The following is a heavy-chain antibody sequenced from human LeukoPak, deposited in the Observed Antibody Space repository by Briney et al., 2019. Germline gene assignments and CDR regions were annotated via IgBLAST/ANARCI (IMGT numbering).Heavy chain of an antibody. CDR2: INPNSGGT. J-gene: IGHJ4*02. Sequence: GASVKVSCKASGYTFTSYGISWVRQAPGQGLEWMGWINPNSGGTNYAQKFQGRVTMTRDTSISTAYMELSRLRSDDTAVYYCARDLEDRSGSYFNYWGQGTLVTVSS. CDR1: GYTFTSYG. V-gene: IGHV1-2*02. D-gene: IGHD1-26*01. CDR3: ARDLEDRSGSYFNY.